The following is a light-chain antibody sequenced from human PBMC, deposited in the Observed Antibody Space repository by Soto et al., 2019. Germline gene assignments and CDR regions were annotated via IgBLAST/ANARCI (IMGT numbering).Light chain of an antibody. CDR3: QQHDSLPWT. CDR1: QDISNF. J-gene: IGKJ1*01. V-gene: IGKV1-33*01. Sequence: DIHMTQSPSSLSASVGDRITVTCQASQDISNFLNWYQYKPGEAPKLLIFDASYLATGVPSRFSGGGFGTDFTFTISSLQPEDNATYYCQQHDSLPWTFGQGTKVDIK. CDR2: DAS.